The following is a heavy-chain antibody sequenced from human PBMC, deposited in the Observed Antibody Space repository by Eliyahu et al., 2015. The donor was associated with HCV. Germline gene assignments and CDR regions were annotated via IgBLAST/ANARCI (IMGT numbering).Heavy chain of an antibody. CDR1: GSXFXDYX. J-gene: IGHJ6*03. Sequence: EVQLVESGGGLVXPGRSLXLSCAAXGSXFXDYXMHWVRQAPGKGLEWVSGISWNSGSIGYADSVKGRFTISRDNAKNSLYLQMNSLRAEDTALYYCAKGHSSSPYYYYYYMDVWGKGTTVTVSS. D-gene: IGHD6-6*01. CDR2: ISWNSGSI. CDR3: AKGHSSSPYYYYYYMDV. V-gene: IGHV3-9*01.